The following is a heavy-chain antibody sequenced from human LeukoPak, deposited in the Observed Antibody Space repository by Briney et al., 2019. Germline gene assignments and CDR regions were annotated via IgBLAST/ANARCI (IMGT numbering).Heavy chain of an antibody. J-gene: IGHJ6*03. CDR2: IYYNGST. D-gene: IGHD3-3*02. CDR1: GGSISTYY. V-gene: IGHV4-59*01. Sequence: SETLSLTCSVSGGSISTYYWNWIRQPPGKGLEWIGYIYYNGSTNYNPSLRSRVTFSVDTSKNQFSLKLSSVTAADTAVYYCARAFYPGYYSYMAVWGKGTTVTVSS. CDR3: ARAFYPGYYSYMAV.